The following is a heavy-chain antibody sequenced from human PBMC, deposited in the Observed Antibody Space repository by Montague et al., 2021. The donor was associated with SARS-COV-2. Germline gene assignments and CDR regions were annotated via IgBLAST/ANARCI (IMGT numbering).Heavy chain of an antibody. Sequence: SETLSLTCTVSGGSISSSSYYWGWIRQPPGKGLEWIGSIYYSGSTYYNPSLKSRVTISVDTSKNQFSLKLSSVTAADTAVYYCAGQMGQSSIFGVVIQYYFDYWGQGTLVTVSS. CDR1: GGSISSSSYY. CDR3: AGQMGQSSIFGVVIQYYFDY. D-gene: IGHD3-3*01. J-gene: IGHJ4*02. V-gene: IGHV4-39*01. CDR2: IYYSGST.